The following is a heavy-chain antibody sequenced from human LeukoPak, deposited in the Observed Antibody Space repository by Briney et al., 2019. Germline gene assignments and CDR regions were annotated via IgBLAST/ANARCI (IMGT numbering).Heavy chain of an antibody. CDR1: GGSISSGDYY. Sequence: PSQTLSLTCTVSGGSISSGDYYWSWIRQPPGKGLEWIGYIYYSGSTYYNPSLKSRVTISVDTSRNQFSLKLSSVTAADTAVYYCARVTYDSSGKDYWGQGTLVTVSS. J-gene: IGHJ4*02. CDR2: IYYSGST. CDR3: ARVTYDSSGKDY. D-gene: IGHD3-22*01. V-gene: IGHV4-30-4*08.